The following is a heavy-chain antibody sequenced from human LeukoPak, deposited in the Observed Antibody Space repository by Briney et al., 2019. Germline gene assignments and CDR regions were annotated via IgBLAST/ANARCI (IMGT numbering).Heavy chain of an antibody. CDR2: TYSGDTI. V-gene: IGHV3-53*01. CDR1: GLTVNSNY. J-gene: IGHJ4*02. CDR3: ARGVGTTFHFDY. Sequence: PGGSLRLSCAASGLTVNSNYMSWVRQAPGKGLEWVSGTYSGDTIYYTDSVKGRFTISRDNSKNTLYLQMNSLRADDTAVCYCARGVGTTFHFDYWGQGTLVTVSS. D-gene: IGHD1-26*01.